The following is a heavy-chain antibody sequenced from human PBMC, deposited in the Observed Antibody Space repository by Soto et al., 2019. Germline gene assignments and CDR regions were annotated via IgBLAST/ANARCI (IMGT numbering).Heavy chain of an antibody. J-gene: IGHJ6*02. CDR1: GGSISSSSYY. D-gene: IGHD6-13*01. Sequence: SETLSLTCTVSGGSISSSSYYWCWIRQPPGKGLEWIGSIYYSGSTYYNPSLKSRVTISVDTSKNQFSLKLSSVTAADTAVYYCARHVRYSSSWYYYYYYYYGMDVWGQGTTVTV. V-gene: IGHV4-39*01. CDR3: ARHVRYSSSWYYYYYYYYGMDV. CDR2: IYYSGST.